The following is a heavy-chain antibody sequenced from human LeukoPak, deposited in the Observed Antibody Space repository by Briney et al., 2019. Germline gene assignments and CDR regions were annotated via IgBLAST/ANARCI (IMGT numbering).Heavy chain of an antibody. Sequence: SGGSLRLSCVVSGFRLRSYWMHWVRQGPGKGLVWVAGINSDGSRTIYADSVKGRFTISRDNAKNSLYLQMNSLRAEDTALYFCARDPYSGNYGNYYYYYMDVWGKGTTVTVSS. CDR1: GFRLRSYW. V-gene: IGHV3-74*01. CDR3: ARDPYSGNYGNYYYYYMDV. D-gene: IGHD1-26*01. J-gene: IGHJ6*03. CDR2: INSDGSRT.